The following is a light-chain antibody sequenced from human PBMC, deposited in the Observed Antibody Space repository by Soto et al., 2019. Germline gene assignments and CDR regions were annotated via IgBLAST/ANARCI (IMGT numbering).Light chain of an antibody. V-gene: IGLV2-11*01. CDR2: DVS. Sequence: QSVLTQPRSVSGSPGQSVTISCTGTSXDVGGYNYVSWYQQHPGKAPKLMIYDVSKRPSGVPDRFSGSKSGNTASLTISGLQAEDEADYYCCSYAGSYTYVFGTGTKVT. CDR1: SXDVGGYNY. CDR3: CSYAGSYTYV. J-gene: IGLJ1*01.